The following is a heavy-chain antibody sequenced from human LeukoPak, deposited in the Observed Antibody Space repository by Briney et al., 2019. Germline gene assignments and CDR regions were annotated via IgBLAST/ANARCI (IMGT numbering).Heavy chain of an antibody. CDR2: IKQDDSSK. CDR1: GFTFSTYW. D-gene: IGHD3-10*01. V-gene: IGHV3-7*01. Sequence: PGGSLRLSCAASGFTFSTYWMVWVRQAPGKGLEWVANIKQDDSSKNYVDSVRGRFTISRDNSKNSLYLQMNSLRADDTALYYCARDFGGALEYWGQGTLVTVSS. J-gene: IGHJ4*02. CDR3: ARDFGGALEY.